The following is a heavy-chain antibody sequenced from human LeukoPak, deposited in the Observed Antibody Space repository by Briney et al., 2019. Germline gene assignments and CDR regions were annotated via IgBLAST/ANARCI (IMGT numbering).Heavy chain of an antibody. CDR3: ARDCHRVPGGTSCSSF. CDR2: IEHDGDEN. V-gene: IGHV3-7*01. J-gene: IGHJ4*02. D-gene: IGHD2-2*01. CDR1: GFSFSSYW. Sequence: GSLRLSCAASGFSFSSYWMSWVRQASGKGLEWLANIEHDGDENYYLDSVRGRFTISRDNANNSLYLQMNGLRAEDTAVYFCARDCHRVPGGTSCSSFWGQGTLVTVSS.